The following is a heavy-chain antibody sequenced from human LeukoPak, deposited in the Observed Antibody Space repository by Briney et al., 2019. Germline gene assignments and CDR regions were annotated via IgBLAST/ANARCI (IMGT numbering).Heavy chain of an antibody. CDR1: GFTITSYA. CDR2: ISGSGGST. J-gene: IGHJ4*02. D-gene: IGHD5-18*01. Sequence: GGSLRLSCAASGFTITSYAMSWVRQAPGKGLEWVSVISGSGGSTYSADSVKGRFTISRDNSKNTLFLQMNSLRAEDTAVYYCAKGGAAMVNYYFDYWGQGTLFTVSS. CDR3: AKGGAAMVNYYFDY. V-gene: IGHV3-23*01.